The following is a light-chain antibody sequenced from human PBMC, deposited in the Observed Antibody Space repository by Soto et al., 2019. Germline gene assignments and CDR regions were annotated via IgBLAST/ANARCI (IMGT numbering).Light chain of an antibody. Sequence: EILMTQSPATLSVSPWERVTLSCTASQSVFNNLAGYQQKPGQAPRLLIYGASTRATGIPARFSGSGAGTEFTLTISSLQSEDFAVYYCQQYNNWPITFGQGTRLEIK. J-gene: IGKJ5*01. CDR3: QQYNNWPIT. CDR2: GAS. V-gene: IGKV3-15*01. CDR1: QSVFNN.